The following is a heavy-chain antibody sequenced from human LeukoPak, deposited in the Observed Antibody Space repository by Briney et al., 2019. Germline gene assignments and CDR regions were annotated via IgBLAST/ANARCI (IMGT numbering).Heavy chain of an antibody. D-gene: IGHD5-12*01. Sequence: ASVKVSCKTSGYTFTSYGISWVRQAPGQGLEWMGWISTYNGNTNYAQKLQGRVTMTTDTSTSTAYMELRSLRSDDTAVYYCARDGFGYSGYDYYYYYYYMDVWGKGTTVTISS. CDR1: GYTFTSYG. V-gene: IGHV1-18*01. CDR3: ARDGFGYSGYDYYYYYYYMDV. CDR2: ISTYNGNT. J-gene: IGHJ6*03.